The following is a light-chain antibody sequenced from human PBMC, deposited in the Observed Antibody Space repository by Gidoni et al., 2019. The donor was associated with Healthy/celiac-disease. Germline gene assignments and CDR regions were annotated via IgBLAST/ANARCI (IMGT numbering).Light chain of an antibody. Sequence: DIQMPQSPSPLSASVGDRVTLTCRASQSISSWLAWYQQKPGKAPKLLIYDASSLESGVPSRFSGSGSGTEFTLTISSLQPDDFATYYCQQYNSSPLTFGGGTKVEIK. CDR1: QSISSW. J-gene: IGKJ4*01. V-gene: IGKV1-5*01. CDR3: QQYNSSPLT. CDR2: DAS.